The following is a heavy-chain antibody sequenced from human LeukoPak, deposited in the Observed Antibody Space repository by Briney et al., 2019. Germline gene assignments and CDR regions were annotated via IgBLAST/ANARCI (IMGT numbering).Heavy chain of an antibody. Sequence: SVKVSCKASGGTPTNYIISWVRQAPGQGLEWMGRIIPYFGTPTYAQKFQGRITIAADESTSTVYMDLTSLRSEDTAVYYCARDGVPYYDGSGFYAYWGQGTLVTVSS. J-gene: IGHJ4*02. CDR1: GGTPTNYI. V-gene: IGHV1-69*13. CDR2: IIPYFGTP. D-gene: IGHD3-22*01. CDR3: ARDGVPYYDGSGFYAY.